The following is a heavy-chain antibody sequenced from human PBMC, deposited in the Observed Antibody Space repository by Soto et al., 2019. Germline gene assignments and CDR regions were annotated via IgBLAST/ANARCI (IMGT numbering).Heavy chain of an antibody. Sequence: SETLSLTCTVSGGSISSSSYYWGWIRQPPGKGLEWIGSIYYSGSTYYNPSLKSRVTISVDTSKNQFSLKLALVAAADTAVYYCVLEAGATDAFDIWGQGTMVTVSS. V-gene: IGHV4-39*01. CDR2: IYYSGST. CDR3: VLEAGATDAFDI. D-gene: IGHD5-12*01. J-gene: IGHJ3*02. CDR1: GGSISSSSYY.